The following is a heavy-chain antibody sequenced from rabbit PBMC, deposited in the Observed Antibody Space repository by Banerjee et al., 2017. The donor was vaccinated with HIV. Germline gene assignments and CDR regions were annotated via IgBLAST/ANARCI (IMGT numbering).Heavy chain of an antibody. D-gene: IGHD7-1*01. CDR2: IYTSYSST. CDR3: ARGGNSVSYSITL. CDR1: GLDFSSSYY. V-gene: IGHV1S40*01. Sequence: QSLEESGGDLVKPGASLTLTCKASGLDFSSSYYMCWVRQAPGKGLEWIGCIYTSYSSTWYASWAKGRFTISKTSSTTVALQMTSLTAADTATYFCARGGNSVSYSITLWGPGPLVTVS. J-gene: IGHJ4*01.